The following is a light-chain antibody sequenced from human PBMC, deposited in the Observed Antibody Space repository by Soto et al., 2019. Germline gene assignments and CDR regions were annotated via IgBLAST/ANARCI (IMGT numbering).Light chain of an antibody. CDR1: SSDVGGYRY. CDR2: EVI. CDR3: SSYAGSDNFVL. Sequence: QSALTQPASVSGSPGQSITISCTGTSSDVGGYRYVSWYQHLPGKAPKLMIYEVIQRPSGVPDRFSGSKSGNTASLTVSGLQAEDEADYYCSSYAGSDNFVLFGGGTKLTVL. J-gene: IGLJ2*01. V-gene: IGLV2-8*01.